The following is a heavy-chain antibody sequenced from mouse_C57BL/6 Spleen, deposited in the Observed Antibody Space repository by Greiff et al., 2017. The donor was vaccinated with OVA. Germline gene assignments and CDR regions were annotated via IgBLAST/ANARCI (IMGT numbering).Heavy chain of an antibody. CDR3: ARSSDGYYAY. CDR1: GYTFTDYN. V-gene: IGHV1-18*01. Sequence: EVQLVESGPELVKPGASVKIPCKASGYTFTDYNMDWVKQSHGKSLEWIGDINPNNGGTIYNQKFKGKATLTVDKSSSTAYMELRSLTSEDTAVYYCARSSDGYYAYWGQGTLVTVSA. CDR2: INPNNGGT. J-gene: IGHJ3*01. D-gene: IGHD2-3*01.